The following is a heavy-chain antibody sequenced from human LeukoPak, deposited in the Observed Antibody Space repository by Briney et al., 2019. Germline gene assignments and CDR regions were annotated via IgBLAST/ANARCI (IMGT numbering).Heavy chain of an antibody. V-gene: IGHV4-34*01. CDR2: INHSGST. CDR3: ARAHYLYYDPSYYFDY. CDR1: GGSFSGYY. D-gene: IGHD3-3*01. Sequence: PSETLSLTCAVYGGSFSGYYWSWIRQPPGKGLEWIGEINHSGSTNYNPSLKSRVTISVDTSKNQFSLKLSSVTAADTAVYYCARAHYLYYDPSYYFDYWGQGTLVTVSS. J-gene: IGHJ4*02.